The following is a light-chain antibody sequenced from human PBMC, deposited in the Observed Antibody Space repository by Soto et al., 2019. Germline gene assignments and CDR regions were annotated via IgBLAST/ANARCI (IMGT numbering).Light chain of an antibody. CDR3: QQYNSYSRT. Sequence: DIQMTQSPSTLSASVGDRVTITCRASQSISNLLAWYQQKPGKAPKLLIYDASTLESGVPSRFSGSGSGTEFTLTISSLQSDDFATYYCQQYNSYSRTFGQGTKVEIK. CDR2: DAS. CDR1: QSISNL. J-gene: IGKJ1*01. V-gene: IGKV1-5*01.